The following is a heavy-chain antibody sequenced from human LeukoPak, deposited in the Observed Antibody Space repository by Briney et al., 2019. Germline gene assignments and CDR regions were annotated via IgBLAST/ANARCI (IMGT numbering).Heavy chain of an antibody. Sequence: PSVTLSLTCTVSGVSISSYYWSWLRQSPGKGLQWVGYISYSGSSKYNPPLTSRVTISVDTSKNQFSLELSSVTAADTAVYYCAIRLGGDWFDPWGQGTLVTVSS. D-gene: IGHD3-16*01. CDR2: ISYSGSS. CDR3: AIRLGGDWFDP. V-gene: IGHV4-59*01. J-gene: IGHJ5*02. CDR1: GVSISSYY.